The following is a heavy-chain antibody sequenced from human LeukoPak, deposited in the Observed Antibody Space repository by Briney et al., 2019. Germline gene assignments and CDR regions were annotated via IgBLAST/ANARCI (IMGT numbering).Heavy chain of an antibody. CDR3: ARDGITGGPSSDWYFGL. Sequence: PGGSLRLSCAASGFTFSSYAMHWVRQAPGKGLEWVAVISYDGSNKYYADSVKGRFTISRDNSKKTLYLQMNSLRAEDTAVYYCARDGITGGPSSDWYFGLWGRGTLVTVSS. D-gene: IGHD7-27*01. J-gene: IGHJ2*01. V-gene: IGHV3-30-3*01. CDR1: GFTFSSYA. CDR2: ISYDGSNK.